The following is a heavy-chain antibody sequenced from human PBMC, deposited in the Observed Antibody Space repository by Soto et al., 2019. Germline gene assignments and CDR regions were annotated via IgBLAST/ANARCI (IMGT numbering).Heavy chain of an antibody. D-gene: IGHD3-22*01. CDR1: GFTFSADG. CDR2: ISSDGNKK. V-gene: IGHV3-30*18. J-gene: IGHJ4*02. Sequence: VQLVQSGGGVVQPGRSLRLSCVASGFTFSADGMHWVRQAPGKGLEWVSAISSDGNKKDYGDSVKGRFTISRDNSTNTLYLQTNSLRAEDTAIYYCAKDWGVYDGSGEFSDYFAFWGQGTLVTVSS. CDR3: AKDWGVYDGSGEFSDYFAF.